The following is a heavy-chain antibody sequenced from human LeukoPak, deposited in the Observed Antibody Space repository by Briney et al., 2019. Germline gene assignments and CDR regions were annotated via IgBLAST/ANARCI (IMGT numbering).Heavy chain of an antibody. Sequence: SETLSLTCAVNGGSFSGYYWSWIRQPPGKGLGWIGEINHSGSTNYNPSLKSRVTISVDTSKNQFSLKLSSVTAADTAVYYCARIQLWSTTWFDPWGQGTLVTVSS. CDR2: INHSGST. CDR1: GGSFSGYY. J-gene: IGHJ5*02. D-gene: IGHD5-18*01. CDR3: ARIQLWSTTWFDP. V-gene: IGHV4-34*01.